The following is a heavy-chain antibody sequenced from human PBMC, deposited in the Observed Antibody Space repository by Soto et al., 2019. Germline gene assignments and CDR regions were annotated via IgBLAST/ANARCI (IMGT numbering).Heavy chain of an antibody. J-gene: IGHJ4*02. Sequence: GGSLRLSCAASGFTFSSYGMHWVRQAPGKGLEWVAVISYDGSNKYYADSVKGRFTISRDNSKNTLYLQMNSLRAEDTAVYYCAKNLRGSGPETPDYWGQGTLVTVSS. CDR3: AKNLRGSGPETPDY. CDR1: GFTFSSYG. V-gene: IGHV3-30*18. D-gene: IGHD3-10*01. CDR2: ISYDGSNK.